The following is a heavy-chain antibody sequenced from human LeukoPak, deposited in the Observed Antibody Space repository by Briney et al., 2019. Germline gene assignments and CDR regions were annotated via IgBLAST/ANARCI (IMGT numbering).Heavy chain of an antibody. CDR3: ANSLGSSWHDAFDI. CDR2: ISWNSGSI. J-gene: IGHJ3*02. CDR1: GFTFDDYA. Sequence: GRSLRLSCAASGFTFDDYAMHWVRQAPGKGLEWVSGISWNSGSIGYADSVKGRFTISRDNAKNSLYLQMNSLRAEDTALYYCANSLGSSWHDAFDIWGQGTMVTVSS. D-gene: IGHD6-13*01. V-gene: IGHV3-9*01.